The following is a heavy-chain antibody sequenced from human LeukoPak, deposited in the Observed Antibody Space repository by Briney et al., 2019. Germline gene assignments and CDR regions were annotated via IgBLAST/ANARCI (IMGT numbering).Heavy chain of an antibody. V-gene: IGHV1-69*04. CDR2: IIPILGIA. CDR1: GGTFSSYA. Sequence: SVKVSCKASGGTFSSYAISWVRQAPGQGLEWMGRIIPILGIANYAQKFQGRVTITADKSTSTAYMELSSLRSEDTAVYYCASGTYDILTGYYKFYYGMDVWGQGTTVTVSS. CDR3: ASGTYDILTGYYKFYYGMDV. D-gene: IGHD3-9*01. J-gene: IGHJ6*02.